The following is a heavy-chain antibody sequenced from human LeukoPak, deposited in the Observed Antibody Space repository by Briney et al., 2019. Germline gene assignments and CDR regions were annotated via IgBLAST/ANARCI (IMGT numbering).Heavy chain of an antibody. CDR1: GGSFSGYY. Sequence: ASETLSLTCAVYGGSFSGYYWSWIRQPPGKGLEWIGEINHSGSTNYNPSLKSRVTISVDTSKNQFSLKLSSVTAADTAVYYCARVGSNYVGDAFDIWGQGTLVTVSS. V-gene: IGHV4-34*01. CDR2: INHSGST. J-gene: IGHJ3*02. CDR3: ARVGSNYVGDAFDI. D-gene: IGHD4-11*01.